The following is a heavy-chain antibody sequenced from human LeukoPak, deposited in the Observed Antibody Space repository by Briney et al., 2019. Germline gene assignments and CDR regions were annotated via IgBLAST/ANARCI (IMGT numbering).Heavy chain of an antibody. CDR2: ISGSGGST. V-gene: IGHV3-23*01. Sequence: PGGSLRLSCAASGLTFSSYVMSWVRQAPGKGLEWVSAISGSGGSTYYADSVKGRFTISRDNSKNMLYLQMNNLRGEDTAVYYCARSPADFWSGYWGNWFDPWGQGTLVTVSS. CDR3: ARSPADFWSGYWGNWFDP. CDR1: GLTFSSYV. D-gene: IGHD3-3*01. J-gene: IGHJ5*02.